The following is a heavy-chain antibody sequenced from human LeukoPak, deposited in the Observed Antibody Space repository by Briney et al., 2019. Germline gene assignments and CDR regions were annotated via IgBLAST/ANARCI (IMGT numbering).Heavy chain of an antibody. Sequence: SETLSLTCTVSGGSISSYYWSWIRQPAGKGLEWIGRIYTSGSTNYNPSLKSRVTMSVDTSKNQFSLKLSSVTAADTAVYNCAANVGYCSGGSCYPVDYWGQGTLVTVSS. D-gene: IGHD2-15*01. CDR1: GGSISSYY. V-gene: IGHV4-4*07. CDR3: AANVGYCSGGSCYPVDY. J-gene: IGHJ4*02. CDR2: IYTSGST.